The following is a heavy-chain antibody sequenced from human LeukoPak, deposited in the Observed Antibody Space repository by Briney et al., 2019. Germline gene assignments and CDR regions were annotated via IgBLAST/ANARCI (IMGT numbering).Heavy chain of an antibody. J-gene: IGHJ5*02. CDR2: INTNTGNP. CDR3: ARVDGSGSYTWFDP. D-gene: IGHD3-10*01. V-gene: IGHV7-4-1*02. CDR1: GYTFTSYA. Sequence: GVSVKVSCKASGYTFTSYAMNWVRQAPGQGLEWMGWINTNTGNPTYAQGFTGRFVFSLDTSVSTAYLQISSLKAEDTAVYYCARVDGSGSYTWFDPWGQGTLVTVSS.